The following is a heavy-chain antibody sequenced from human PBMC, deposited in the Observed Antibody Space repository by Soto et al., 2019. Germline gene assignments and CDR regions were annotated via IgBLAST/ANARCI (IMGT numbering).Heavy chain of an antibody. D-gene: IGHD2-2*01. CDR2: IIPIFGTA. CDR3: ASRVVVPAAKGWFDP. Sequence: SVKVCCKASGGTFRSYAISGVRQARGQGLEWMRGIIPIFGTANYAQKFQGRVTITADKSTSTAYMELSSLRSEDTAVYYCASRVVVPAAKGWFDPWGQGPLVTVSS. V-gene: IGHV1-69*06. J-gene: IGHJ5*02. CDR1: GGTFRSYA.